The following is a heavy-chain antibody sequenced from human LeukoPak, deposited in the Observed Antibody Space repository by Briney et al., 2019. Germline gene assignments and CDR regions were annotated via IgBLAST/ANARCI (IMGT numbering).Heavy chain of an antibody. Sequence: GGSLRLSCAASGFIISTYLMSWVRQAPGKGLEWVASIKPHGSEKYYVDSVKGLFTISRDNAKNSLDLQMNSLRVEDTAVYYCVRVSAVGRAFDYWGQGTLVTVSS. V-gene: IGHV3-7*05. CDR1: GFIISTYL. CDR2: IKPHGSEK. J-gene: IGHJ4*02. CDR3: VRVSAVGRAFDY. D-gene: IGHD6-13*01.